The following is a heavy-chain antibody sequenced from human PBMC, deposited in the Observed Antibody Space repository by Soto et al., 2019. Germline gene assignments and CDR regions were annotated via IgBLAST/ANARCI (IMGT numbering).Heavy chain of an antibody. CDR3: ATRGIAARPVRGSYYYYYGTDV. CDR2: ISSSSSYI. V-gene: IGHV3-21*01. J-gene: IGHJ6*02. Sequence: GGSLRLSCAASGFTFSSYIMNWVRQAPGKGLEGVSSISSSSSYIYYADSVKGRFTISRDNAKNSLYLQMNSLRADDTAVYYCATRGIAARPVRGSYYYYYGTDVWGQGTTVNVSS. CDR1: GFTFSSYI. D-gene: IGHD6-6*01.